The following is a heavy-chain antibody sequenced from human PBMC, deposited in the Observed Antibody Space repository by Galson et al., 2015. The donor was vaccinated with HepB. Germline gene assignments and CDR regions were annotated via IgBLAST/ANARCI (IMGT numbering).Heavy chain of an antibody. CDR3: AKDGRQSYCSSTSCPGYMDV. D-gene: IGHD2-2*01. CDR1: GFTFSSYG. J-gene: IGHJ6*03. V-gene: IGHV3-30*18. CDR2: ISYDGSNK. Sequence: LRLSCAASGFTFSSYGMHWVRQAPGKGLEWVAVISYDGSNKYYADSVKGRFTISRDNSKNTLYLQMNSLRAEDTAVYYCAKDGRQSYCSSTSCPGYMDVWGKGTTVTVSS.